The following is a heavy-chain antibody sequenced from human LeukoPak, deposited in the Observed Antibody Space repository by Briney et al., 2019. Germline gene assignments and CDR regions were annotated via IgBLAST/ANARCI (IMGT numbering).Heavy chain of an antibody. V-gene: IGHV4-38-2*02. D-gene: IGHD5-24*01. CDR3: ARHEAEMATILGNY. CDR2: IYQSGST. CDR1: GYPIRSGFY. Sequence: KPSATLSLTCTVSGYPIRSGFYWGWIRQPPGKGLEWVGSIYQSGSTFYNPSLKSRVTISVDTSKNQFSLSLRSVTAADTAVYYCARHEAEMATILGNYWGQGTLVIVSS. J-gene: IGHJ4*02.